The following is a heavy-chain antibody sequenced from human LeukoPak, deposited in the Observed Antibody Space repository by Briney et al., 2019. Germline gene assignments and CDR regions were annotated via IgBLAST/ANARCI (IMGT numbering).Heavy chain of an antibody. Sequence: SETLSLTCTVSGVSINNYYWSWIRQPPGKGLEWIGYIYKSGSTNYNPSLKSRVTISIDTSKNQFSLKLSSVTAADTAVYYCARRRGDGYSDYRGQGTLVTVSS. V-gene: IGHV4-59*08. CDR1: GVSINNYY. CDR2: IYKSGST. J-gene: IGHJ4*02. D-gene: IGHD5-24*01. CDR3: ARRRGDGYSDY.